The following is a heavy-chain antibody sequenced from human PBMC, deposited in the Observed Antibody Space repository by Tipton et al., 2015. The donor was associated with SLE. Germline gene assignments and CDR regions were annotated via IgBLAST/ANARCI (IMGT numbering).Heavy chain of an antibody. CDR3: ARGMNWFDP. CDR1: GYTFTDYY. V-gene: IGHV1-2*02. CDR2: INPNIGAT. Sequence: QSGAEVKKPGASVKVSCEASGYTFTDYYVNWVRQAPGQGLEWMGWINPNIGATNYAQKFLGRVTMTRDTSISTAYMELSRLRSDDTAVYYCARGMNWFDPWGQGTLVTVSS. J-gene: IGHJ5*02.